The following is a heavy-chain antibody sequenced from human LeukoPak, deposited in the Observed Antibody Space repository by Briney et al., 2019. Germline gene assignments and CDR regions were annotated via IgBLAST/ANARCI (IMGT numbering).Heavy chain of an antibody. J-gene: IGHJ4*02. CDR3: AKDPYYDSSGYYFGYFDC. D-gene: IGHD3-22*01. Sequence: GGSLRLSCAASGFTFSSYGMHWVRQAPGKGLEWVAVISYDGSNKYYADSVKGRFTISRDNSKNTLYLQMNSLRAEDTAVYYCAKDPYYDSSGYYFGYFDCWGQGTLVTVSS. CDR1: GFTFSSYG. V-gene: IGHV3-30*18. CDR2: ISYDGSNK.